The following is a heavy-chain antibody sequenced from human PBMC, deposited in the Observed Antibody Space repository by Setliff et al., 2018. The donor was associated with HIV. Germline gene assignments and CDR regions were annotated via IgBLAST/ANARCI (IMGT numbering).Heavy chain of an antibody. J-gene: IGHJ4*02. D-gene: IGHD6-19*01. Sequence: GASVKVSCKASGGTFSSYAISWVRQAPGQGLEWMGGIIPIFGTANYAQKFQGRVTITTDESTSTAYMELSSLRSEDTAVYYCARDPRYTSVWFRNGGVDFWGQGTLVTVSS. CDR3: ARDPRYTSVWFRNGGVDF. V-gene: IGHV1-69*05. CDR2: IIPIFGTA. CDR1: GGTFSSYA.